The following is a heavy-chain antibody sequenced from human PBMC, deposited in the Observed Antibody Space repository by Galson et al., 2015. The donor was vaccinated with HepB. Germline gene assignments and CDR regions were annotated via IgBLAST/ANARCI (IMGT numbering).Heavy chain of an antibody. V-gene: IGHV3-48*03. CDR2: INVSDGTI. CDR1: GFTFRSYE. CDR3: ARVVVVTAHSWGWFDP. J-gene: IGHJ5*02. D-gene: IGHD2-21*02. Sequence: SLRLSCAASGFTFRSYEMVWIRQPPGKGLEWISYINVSDGTIIYADSVKGRFTISRENARNSVFLQMSSLRPEDTAVYYCARVVVVTAHSWGWFDPWGQGTLVTVSS.